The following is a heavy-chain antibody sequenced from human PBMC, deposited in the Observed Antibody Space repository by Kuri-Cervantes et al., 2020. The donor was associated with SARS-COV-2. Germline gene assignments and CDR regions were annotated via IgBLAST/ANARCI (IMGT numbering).Heavy chain of an antibody. D-gene: IGHD6-13*01. CDR2: ISTSSAYI. V-gene: IGHV3-21*01. Sequence: GGSLRLSCAASGFTFSSYSMNWVRQAPGKGLEWVSYISTSSAYIYHGDSVKGRFIISRDNAKNSLYLQMTSLRAEDTAVYYCAREKGSSSWPIDYWGQGILVTVSS. CDR1: GFTFSSYS. J-gene: IGHJ4*02. CDR3: AREKGSSSWPIDY.